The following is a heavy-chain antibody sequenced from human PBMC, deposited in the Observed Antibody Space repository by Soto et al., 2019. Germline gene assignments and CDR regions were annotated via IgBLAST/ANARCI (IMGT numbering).Heavy chain of an antibody. CDR3: AREFTVVVAPDKRYYYGMDV. D-gene: IGHD2-15*01. J-gene: IGHJ6*02. V-gene: IGHV3-11*05. CDR1: GFTFSDYY. Sequence: GGSLRLSCAASGFTFSDYYMSLIRQAPGKRLEWFSYISSSSSYTNYADSVKGRFTISRDNAKNSLYLQMNSLRAEDTAVYYCAREFTVVVAPDKRYYYGMDVWGQGTTVTVSS. CDR2: ISSSSSYT.